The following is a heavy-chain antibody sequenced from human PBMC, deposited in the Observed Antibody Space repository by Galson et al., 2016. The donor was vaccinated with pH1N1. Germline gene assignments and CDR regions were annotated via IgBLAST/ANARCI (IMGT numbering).Heavy chain of an antibody. CDR1: GFSLSTNGVG. V-gene: IGHV2-5*01. CDR3: AHNNYGDYVNWFDP. J-gene: IGHJ5*02. D-gene: IGHD4-17*01. Sequence: PALVKPTQTLTLTCTFSGFSLSTNGVGVGWIRQPPGKALEWLAVIYWNDDKRYSPSLKNRLTITKDTSKNQVVLTMTSMDPVDTATYYCAHNNYGDYVNWFDPWGQGTLVTVSS. CDR2: IYWNDDK.